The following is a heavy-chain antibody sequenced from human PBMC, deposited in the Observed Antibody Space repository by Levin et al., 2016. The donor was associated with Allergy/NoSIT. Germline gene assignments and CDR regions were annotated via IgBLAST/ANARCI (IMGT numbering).Heavy chain of an antibody. CDR2: ISGSGGST. J-gene: IGHJ5*02. CDR3: AKESLTYYYDSSGYYYGNWFDP. Sequence: WIRQPPGKGLEWVSAISGSGGSTYYADSVKGRFTISRDNSKNTLYLQMNSLRAEDTAVYYCAKESLTYYYDSSGYYYGNWFDPWGQGTLVTVSS. D-gene: IGHD3-22*01. V-gene: IGHV3-23*01.